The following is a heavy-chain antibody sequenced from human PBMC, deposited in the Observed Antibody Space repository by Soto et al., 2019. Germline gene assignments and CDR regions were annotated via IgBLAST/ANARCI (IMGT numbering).Heavy chain of an antibody. CDR3: ARSFYSSGWYPLSEYFQH. Sequence: SETLSLTCTVSGGSISSSSYYWGWIRQPPGKGLEWIGSIYYSGSTYYNPSLKSRVTISVDTSKNQFSLKLSSVTAADTAVYYCARSFYSSGWYPLSEYFQHWGQGTRVTVSS. CDR2: IYYSGST. V-gene: IGHV4-39*01. D-gene: IGHD6-19*01. J-gene: IGHJ1*01. CDR1: GGSISSSSYY.